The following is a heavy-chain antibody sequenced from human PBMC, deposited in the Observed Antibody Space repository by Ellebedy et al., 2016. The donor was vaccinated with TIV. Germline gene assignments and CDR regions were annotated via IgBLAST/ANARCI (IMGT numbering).Heavy chain of an antibody. CDR3: AKCTAAINYMDV. J-gene: IGHJ6*03. V-gene: IGHV3-23*01. CDR2: ISGSAGST. D-gene: IGHD2-2*02. Sequence: GGSLRLSXAASGFTFSSYAMSWVRQAPGKGLEWISAISGSAGSTYYADSVKGRFTISRDNSKNTLYLQMNSLRAEDTAVYYCAKCTAAINYMDVWGKGTTVTVSS. CDR1: GFTFSSYA.